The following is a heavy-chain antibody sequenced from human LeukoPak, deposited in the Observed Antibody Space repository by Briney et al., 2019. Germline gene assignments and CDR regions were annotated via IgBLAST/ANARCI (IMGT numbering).Heavy chain of an antibody. CDR3: VRRLPVAGRAPDY. CDR1: GGSFSGYY. V-gene: IGHV4-34*01. D-gene: IGHD6-19*01. Sequence: SETLSLTCAVYGGSFSGYYWSWIRQPPGKGLEWIGEINHSGSPNYNPSLKSRVTISVDTSKNQFSLKLSSVTAADTAVYYCVRRLPVAGRAPDYWGQGTLVTVSS. CDR2: INHSGSP. J-gene: IGHJ4*02.